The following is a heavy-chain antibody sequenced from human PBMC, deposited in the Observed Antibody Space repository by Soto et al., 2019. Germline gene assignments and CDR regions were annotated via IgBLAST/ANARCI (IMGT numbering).Heavy chain of an antibody. CDR3: ARDHSNYGRDV. Sequence: QVQLVQSGAEVKKPGASVKVSCKASGYTFTSYDINWVRQATGQGLEWMGWMNPNSGNTVYAQKFQGRVTMTRNPSIRTTYMELSSLSSEDTVVYYCARDHSNYGRDVWGQGTTVTVSS. V-gene: IGHV1-8*01. D-gene: IGHD3-22*01. CDR1: GYTFTSYD. CDR2: MNPNSGNT. J-gene: IGHJ6*02.